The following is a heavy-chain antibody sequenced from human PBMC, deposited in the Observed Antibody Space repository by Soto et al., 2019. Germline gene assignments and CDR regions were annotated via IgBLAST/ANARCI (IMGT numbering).Heavy chain of an antibody. CDR3: TADDSVASANVDY. V-gene: IGHV3-15*01. Sequence: EVQLVESGGGLVQPGGTLRLSCAASGFTFRNAWMSWVRQFPGKGLEWVGRIRSKAEGGTADYAAPVEGRFTISRDDSKNTLYLQMNSLKTEDTAVYFCTADDSVASANVDYWGQGTLVTVSP. CDR2: IRSKAEGGTA. D-gene: IGHD2-15*01. CDR1: GFTFRNAW. J-gene: IGHJ4*02.